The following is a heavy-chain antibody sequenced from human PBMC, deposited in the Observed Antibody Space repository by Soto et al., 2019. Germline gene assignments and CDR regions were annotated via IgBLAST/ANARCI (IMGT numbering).Heavy chain of an antibody. Sequence: ASVKVSCKASGYTFTSYAMHWVRQAPGQGLEWMGIINPSGGSTSYAQKFQGRVTMTRDTSTSTVYMELSSLRSEDTAVYYCAANNYDILTGYYRVYAFDIWGQGTMVTVSS. D-gene: IGHD3-9*01. CDR1: GYTFTSYA. J-gene: IGHJ3*02. CDR2: INPSGGST. CDR3: AANNYDILTGYYRVYAFDI. V-gene: IGHV1-46*03.